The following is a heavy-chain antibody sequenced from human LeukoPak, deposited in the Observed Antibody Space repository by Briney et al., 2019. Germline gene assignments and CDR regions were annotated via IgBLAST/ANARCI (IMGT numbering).Heavy chain of an antibody. D-gene: IGHD5/OR15-5a*01. Sequence: PGGSLRLSCAASGFTFSSYAMTWVRQAPGKGLEWVSTISNSDGRTYYADSVKGRFTISRDNSKNTVHLQMNSLRAKDTAVYYCARYGVDSVFDCWGQGSLVTVSS. CDR2: ISNSDGRT. J-gene: IGHJ4*02. CDR3: ARYGVDSVFDC. CDR1: GFTFSSYA. V-gene: IGHV3-23*01.